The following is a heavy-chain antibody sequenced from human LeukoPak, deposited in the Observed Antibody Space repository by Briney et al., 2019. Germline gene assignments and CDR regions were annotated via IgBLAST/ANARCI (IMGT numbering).Heavy chain of an antibody. CDR2: ISGSGGST. J-gene: IGHJ4*02. D-gene: IGHD3-22*01. V-gene: IGHV3-23*01. Sequence: GGSLRLSCAASGFTFSSYAMSWVRQAPGKGLEWVSAISGSGGSTYYADSVKGRFTISRDNSKNTLYLQMNSLRAEDPAVYYCAKSSDYYDSSGSIDYWGQGTLVTVSS. CDR3: AKSSDYYDSSGSIDY. CDR1: GFTFSSYA.